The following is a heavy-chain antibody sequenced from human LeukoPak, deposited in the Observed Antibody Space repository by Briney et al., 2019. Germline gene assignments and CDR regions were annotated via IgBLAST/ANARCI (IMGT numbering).Heavy chain of an antibody. CDR3: TTEDWVY. CDR2: NKSKTDGGTT. D-gene: IGHD2-21*01. CDR1: GFTFSNAW. Sequence: GGSLRLSCAASGFTFSNAWMSWVRQAPGKGLEWVGRNKSKTDGGTTDYAAPVKGRFTISRDDSKNTLYLQMNSLKTEDTAVYYCTTEDWVYWGQGTLVTVSS. V-gene: IGHV3-15*01. J-gene: IGHJ4*02.